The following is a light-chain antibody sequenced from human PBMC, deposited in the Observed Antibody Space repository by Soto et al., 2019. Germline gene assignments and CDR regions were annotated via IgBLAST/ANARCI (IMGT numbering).Light chain of an antibody. J-gene: IGKJ2*01. CDR2: GAS. V-gene: IGKV3-15*01. CDR3: QQYNSWPRT. Sequence: EIVMTQSPATLSVSPGERATLSCRASQSISSNLAWYQQKPGQAPRLLIYGASTRATGIPARFSGSGSGTEFTLTISSLQSADFAVFYCQQYNSWPRTFGQGTKVDIK. CDR1: QSISSN.